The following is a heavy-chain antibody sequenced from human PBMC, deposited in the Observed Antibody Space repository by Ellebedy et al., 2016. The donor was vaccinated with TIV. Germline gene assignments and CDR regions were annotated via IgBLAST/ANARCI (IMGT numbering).Heavy chain of an antibody. V-gene: IGHV3-30*18. CDR2: ISYDGIDE. CDR3: AKDQEFYYGSGSNFDS. Sequence: GESLKISXAASGFTFSSYWMHWVRQAPGKGLEWVAVISYDGIDESYADSVKGRFTISRDNYKNTLYLQMNSLRAEDTAVYYCAKDQEFYYGSGSNFDSWGQGTLVTVSS. CDR1: GFTFSSYW. J-gene: IGHJ4*02. D-gene: IGHD3-10*01.